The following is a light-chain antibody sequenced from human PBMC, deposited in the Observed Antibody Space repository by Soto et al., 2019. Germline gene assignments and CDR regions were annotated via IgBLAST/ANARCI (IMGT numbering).Light chain of an antibody. CDR3: QQHGSSPFT. J-gene: IGKJ3*01. CDR2: GAS. Sequence: EIVLTQSPGTLSLSPGERATLSCRASQSVSANYLAWYQQKPGQAPRLLTYGASSRATGIPDRFSGSGSGTDFTLTISRLAPEDFAVYFCQQHGSSPFTFGPGTKVDI. CDR1: QSVSANY. V-gene: IGKV3-20*01.